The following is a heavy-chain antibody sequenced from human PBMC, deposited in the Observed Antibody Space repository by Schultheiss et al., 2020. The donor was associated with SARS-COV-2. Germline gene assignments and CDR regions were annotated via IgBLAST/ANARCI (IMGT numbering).Heavy chain of an antibody. CDR1: GGSFSGYY. CDR2: IYHSGNT. Sequence: SETLSLTCAVYGGSFSGYYWGWIRQPPGKGLEWIGSIYHSGNTYYNPSLKSRVTISVDTSKNQFSLKLSSVTAADTAVYYCARFVRAEWFGEFIDYWGQGTLVTVSS. CDR3: ARFVRAEWFGEFIDY. V-gene: IGHV4-34*01. D-gene: IGHD3-10*01. J-gene: IGHJ4*02.